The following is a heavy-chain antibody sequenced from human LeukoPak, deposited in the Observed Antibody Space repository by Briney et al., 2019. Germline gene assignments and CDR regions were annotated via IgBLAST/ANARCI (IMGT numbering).Heavy chain of an antibody. CDR3: ARHGPDAFDI. CDR2: IYYNGST. CDR1: GGSISTSSYY. V-gene: IGHV4-39*01. Sequence: PSETLSLTCTVSGGSISTSSYYWGWIRQPPGKGLQWIGSIYYNGSTYYNPSLKSRVTISVDTSKNQFSLKLSSVTAADTAVYYCARHGPDAFDIWGQGTMVTVSS. J-gene: IGHJ3*02.